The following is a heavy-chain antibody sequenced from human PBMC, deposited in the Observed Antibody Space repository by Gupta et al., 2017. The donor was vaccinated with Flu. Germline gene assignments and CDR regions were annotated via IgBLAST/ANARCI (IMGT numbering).Heavy chain of an antibody. V-gene: IGHV3-49*04. CDR3: TTPFGSGRY. D-gene: IGHD3-10*01. CDR1: GLTFRDYA. Sequence: EVQLVESGGGLAQPGRSLRLSCTASGLTFRDYAMHWVRQAPGKGLEWIGFIRKTDYGGTTEYAASVRGRFSISRDDSKSVVYLQMNSLRAEDTGTYYCTTPFGSGRYWGQGTLVTVPS. J-gene: IGHJ4*02. CDR2: IRKTDYGGTT.